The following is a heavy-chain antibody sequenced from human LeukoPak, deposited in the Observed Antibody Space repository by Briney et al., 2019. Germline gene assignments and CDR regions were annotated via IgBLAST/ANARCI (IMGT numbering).Heavy chain of an antibody. CDR2: ISSSGSTI. Sequence: PGGSLRLSCAASGFTFSDYYMSWIRQAPGRGLEWVSYISSSGSTIYYADSVKGRFTISRDNAKNSLYLQMNSLGAEDTAVYYGASFRPASIYYWGQGTLVTVSS. V-gene: IGHV3-11*01. CDR3: ASFRPASIYY. CDR1: GFTFSDYY. D-gene: IGHD2-2*01. J-gene: IGHJ4*02.